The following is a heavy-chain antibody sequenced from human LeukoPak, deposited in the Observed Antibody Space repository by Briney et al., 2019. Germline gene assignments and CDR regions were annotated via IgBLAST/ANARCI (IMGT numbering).Heavy chain of an antibody. D-gene: IGHD1-26*01. CDR1: GYTFTSYA. Sequence: GASVKVSCKASGYTFTSYAMHWVRQAPGQRLEWMGWINAGNGNTKYSQKFQGRVTITRDTSASTAYMELSSLRSEDTAVYYCARASRLVGQFDYWGQGTLVTVSS. CDR2: INAGNGNT. J-gene: IGHJ4*02. CDR3: ARASRLVGQFDY. V-gene: IGHV1-3*01.